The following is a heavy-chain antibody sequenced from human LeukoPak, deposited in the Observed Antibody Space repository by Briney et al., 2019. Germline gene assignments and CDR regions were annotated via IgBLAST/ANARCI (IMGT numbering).Heavy chain of an antibody. CDR3: ARDLTHRRNYDSSGYQIVPAF. D-gene: IGHD3-22*01. CDR2: VNPNSGNT. V-gene: IGHV1-8*01. CDR1: GYTFTSYD. J-gene: IGHJ4*02. Sequence: ASVKVSCKTSGYTFTSYDLNWVRQATGQGLEWMGWVNPNSGNTGYAQKFQGRVTMTMDPSISTAYMELSSLRSDDTAVYYCARDLTHRRNYDSSGYQIVPAFWGQGTLVTVSS.